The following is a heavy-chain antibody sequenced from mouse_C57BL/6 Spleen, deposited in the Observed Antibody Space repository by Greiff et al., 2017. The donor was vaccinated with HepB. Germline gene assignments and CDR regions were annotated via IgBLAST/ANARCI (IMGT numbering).Heavy chain of an antibody. CDR1: GYTFTSYW. D-gene: IGHD2-5*01. Sequence: QVQLKQSGAELAKPGASVKLSCKASGYTFTSYWMHWVKQRPGQGLEWIGYINPSSGYTKYNQKFKDKATLTADKSSSTAYMQLSSLTYEDSAVYYCANSNPGYAMDYWGQGTSVTVSS. J-gene: IGHJ4*01. V-gene: IGHV1-7*01. CDR3: ANSNPGYAMDY. CDR2: INPSSGYT.